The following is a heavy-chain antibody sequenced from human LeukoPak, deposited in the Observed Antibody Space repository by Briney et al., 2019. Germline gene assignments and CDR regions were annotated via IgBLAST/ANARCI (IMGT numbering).Heavy chain of an antibody. D-gene: IGHD3-10*01. V-gene: IGHV3-74*01. CDR2: INSDGSST. CDR3: ARKGGSKVRGVIMDAFDM. Sequence: GGSLRLSCAASGFTFSSYWMHWVRQSPGKGLVWVSGINSDGSSTTYADSVKGRFTISRDNAKNTVYLQMNSLRAEDTAVYYCARKGGSKVRGVIMDAFDMWGQGTMVTVSS. CDR1: GFTFSSYW. J-gene: IGHJ3*02.